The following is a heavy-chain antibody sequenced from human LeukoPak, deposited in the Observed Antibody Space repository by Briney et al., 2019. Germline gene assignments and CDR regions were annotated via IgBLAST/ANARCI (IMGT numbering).Heavy chain of an antibody. D-gene: IGHD5-12*01. J-gene: IGHJ4*02. CDR3: ARQYSGYEPFDY. V-gene: IGHV4-59*01. CDR1: GGSISSYF. CDR2: IYYRGST. Sequence: SETLSLTCTVSGGSISSYFWSWIRQPPGKGLEWIGYIYYRGSTNYNPSLKSRVTISIDTSKSEFSLKLSPVSAADTAVYYCARQYSGYEPFDYWGQGTLVTVSS.